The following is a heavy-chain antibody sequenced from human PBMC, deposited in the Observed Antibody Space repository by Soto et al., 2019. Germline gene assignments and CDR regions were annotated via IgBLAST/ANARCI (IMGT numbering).Heavy chain of an antibody. Sequence: QVHLVQSGTEVKEPGASLRVSCKPPGYTFTSYGISWVRQAPGQGLEWLGWVSTYNDNTDYAQKFQGRVTLTTDTTMNTGYMNLESLRSDDTAVYYCAYMRGDRSGESVFARWDQGTLVTVSS. V-gene: IGHV1-18*01. CDR1: GYTFTSYG. J-gene: IGHJ4*02. D-gene: IGHD5-12*01. CDR3: AYMRGDRSGESVFAR. CDR2: VSTYNDNT.